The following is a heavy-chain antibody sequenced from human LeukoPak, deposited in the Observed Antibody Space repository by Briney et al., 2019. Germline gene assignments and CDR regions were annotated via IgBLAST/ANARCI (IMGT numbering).Heavy chain of an antibody. V-gene: IGHV3-66*01. J-gene: IGHJ4*02. CDR1: GFTVSSNY. CDR3: ARASFDY. CDR2: IYSGGST. Sequence: GGSLRLSCAASGFTVSSNYMSWVRQAPGKGLEWVSVIYSGGSTYYADSVKGRFTISRDNAKNSLYLQMNSLRAEDTAVYYCARASFDYWGQGTLVTVSS.